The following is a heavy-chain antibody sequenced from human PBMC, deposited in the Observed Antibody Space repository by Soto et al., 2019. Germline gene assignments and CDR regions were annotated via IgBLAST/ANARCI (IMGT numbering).Heavy chain of an antibody. Sequence: EVQLVESGGGLVQPGGSLRLSCAASGFTFSSYEMNWVRQAPGKGLEWGSYISSSGSTIYYADSVKGRFTISRDNAKNSLYLQMNSLRAEDTAVYYCARDRFALSGWYGGRAFDIWGQGTMVTVSS. J-gene: IGHJ3*02. D-gene: IGHD6-19*01. V-gene: IGHV3-48*03. CDR2: ISSSGSTI. CDR1: GFTFSSYE. CDR3: ARDRFALSGWYGGRAFDI.